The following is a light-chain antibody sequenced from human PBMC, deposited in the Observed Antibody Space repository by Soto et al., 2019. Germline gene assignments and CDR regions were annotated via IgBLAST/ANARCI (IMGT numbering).Light chain of an antibody. Sequence: QSALTQPRSVSGSPGQSVTISCTGTSSDVGAYNYVSWYQKHPGKAPKLIIYEATKRPSGVSDRFSGSKSGNTASLTISGLQAADEADYFCCSYAGTTTLLFGGGTKLTVL. V-gene: IGLV2-11*01. CDR1: SSDVGAYNY. CDR2: EAT. J-gene: IGLJ2*01. CDR3: CSYAGTTTLL.